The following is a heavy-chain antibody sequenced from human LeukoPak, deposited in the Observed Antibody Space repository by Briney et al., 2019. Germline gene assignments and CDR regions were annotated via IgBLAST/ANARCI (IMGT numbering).Heavy chain of an antibody. D-gene: IGHD2-21*02. V-gene: IGHV1-46*01. CDR1: GFTFTSYA. CDR2: INPSGGST. CDR3: ATAGTAYCGGDCYSTIY. Sequence: GGSLRLSCAASGFTFTSYAMSWVRQAPGKGLEWMGIINPSGGSTSYAQKFQGRVTMTRDTSTSTVYMELSSLRSEDTAVYYCATAGTAYCGGDCYSTIYWGQGTLVTVSS. J-gene: IGHJ4*02.